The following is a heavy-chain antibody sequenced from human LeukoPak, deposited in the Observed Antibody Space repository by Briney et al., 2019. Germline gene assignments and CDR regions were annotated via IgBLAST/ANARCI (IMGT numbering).Heavy chain of an antibody. CDR1: GFTFSDSY. CDR3: TTDRGPLTIFGVVIGRVNDY. V-gene: IGHV3-11*01. J-gene: IGHJ4*02. D-gene: IGHD3-3*01. CDR2: ISRGGSTM. Sequence: GGSLRLSCSASGFTFSDSYMTWIRQAPGKGLEWVSYISRGGSTMYYVDSVKGRFIISRDNAKNSLYLQMNSLKTEDTAVYYCTTDRGPLTIFGVVIGRVNDYWGQGTLVTVSS.